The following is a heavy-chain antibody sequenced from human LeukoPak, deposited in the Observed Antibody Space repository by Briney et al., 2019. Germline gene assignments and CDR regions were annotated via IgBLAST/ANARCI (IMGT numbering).Heavy chain of an antibody. V-gene: IGHV3-23*01. CDR3: AKLVGSSSGWVDY. Sequence: QTGTSLRLSCAASGFTFSNYAMSWVRQAPGKGLECVSGVSGTGGTYYADSVKGRFTVSRDNSKNTLYLQMNSLRAEDTALYYCAKLVGSSSGWVDYWGQGTLVTVSS. D-gene: IGHD6-19*01. J-gene: IGHJ4*02. CDR1: GFTFSNYA. CDR2: VSGTGGT.